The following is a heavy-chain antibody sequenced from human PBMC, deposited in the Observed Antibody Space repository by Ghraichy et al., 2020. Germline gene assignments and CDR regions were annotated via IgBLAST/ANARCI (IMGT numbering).Heavy chain of an antibody. J-gene: IGHJ3*02. V-gene: IGHV1-18*04. CDR2: ISAYNGNT. Sequence: KDSCKASGYTFTSYGISWVRQAPGQGLEWMGWISAYNGNTNYAQKLQGRVTMTTDTSTSTAYMELRSLRSDDTAVYYCARDPKHPLIAAAGLLDAFDIWGQGTMVTVSS. CDR1: GYTFTSYG. CDR3: ARDPKHPLIAAAGLLDAFDI. D-gene: IGHD6-13*01.